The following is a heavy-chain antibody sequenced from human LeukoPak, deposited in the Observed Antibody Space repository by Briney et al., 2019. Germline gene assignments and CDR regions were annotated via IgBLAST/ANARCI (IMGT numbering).Heavy chain of an antibody. CDR1: GFTLSSCT. CDR3: ARRPLIAAAGDNWFDP. J-gene: IGHJ5*02. CDR2: ISSSSSYI. Sequence: PGGSLRLSCAASGFTLSSCTMNWVRQAPGKGLEWVSSISSSSSYIYYADSVKGRFTISRDNAKNSLYLQMNSLRAEDTAVYYCARRPLIAAAGDNWFDPWGQGTLVTVSS. D-gene: IGHD6-13*01. V-gene: IGHV3-21*01.